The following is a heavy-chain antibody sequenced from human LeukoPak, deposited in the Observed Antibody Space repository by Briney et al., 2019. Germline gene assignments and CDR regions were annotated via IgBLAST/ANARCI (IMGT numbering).Heavy chain of an antibody. Sequence: PSETLSLTCAVSGGSISEYHWSWIRQPPGKGLEWMAYKYYSGGSTYSPYPKSRLTISLDTSTNQSSLKLRSVTAADTAVYYCARLVLEQRDRQLDYWGQGTLVTVSS. CDR2: KYYSGGS. CDR1: GGSISEYH. D-gene: IGHD1/OR15-1a*01. CDR3: ARLVLEQRDRQLDY. J-gene: IGHJ4*02. V-gene: IGHV4-59*01.